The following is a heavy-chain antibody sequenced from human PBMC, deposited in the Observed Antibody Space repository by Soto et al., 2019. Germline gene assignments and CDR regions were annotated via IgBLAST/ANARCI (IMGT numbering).Heavy chain of an antibody. Sequence: QVLLVQSGAVVKRPGTSVKVSRKASGYIFTSYYVHWVRQVPGQGLEWMGWINPNTGGTNYAQRFEGRVTMTRDTSISTAYMELSRLTSDDTAIYFCARVRPRREFDPWGQGTLVTVSS. V-gene: IGHV1-2*02. CDR2: INPNTGGT. CDR1: GYIFTSYY. J-gene: IGHJ5*02. CDR3: ARVRPRREFDP.